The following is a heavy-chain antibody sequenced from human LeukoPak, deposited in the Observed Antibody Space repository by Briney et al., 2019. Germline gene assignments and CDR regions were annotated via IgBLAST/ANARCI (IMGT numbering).Heavy chain of an antibody. D-gene: IGHD6-6*01. J-gene: IGHJ4*02. CDR3: ARAAYMSSPDY. CDR2: ISSGTTYI. CDR1: GFTFRSFS. Sequence: GGSLRLSCAASGFTFRSFSMNWVRQAPGKGLEWVSFISSGTTYIYYADSVKGRFTISKDDAKNSLYLQMNSLRVEDTAVYYCARAAYMSSPDYWGQGTLVTVSS. V-gene: IGHV3-21*01.